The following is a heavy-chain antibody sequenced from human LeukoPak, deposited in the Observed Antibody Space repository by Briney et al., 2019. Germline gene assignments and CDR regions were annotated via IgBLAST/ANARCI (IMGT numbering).Heavy chain of an antibody. CDR1: GGSFSGYY. CDR2: INHGGTT. D-gene: IGHD5-18*01. Sequence: SETLSLTCAVYGGSFSGYYWSWIRQPPGKGLEWIGEINHGGTTNYNPSLKSRVTISVDTSKSQFSPKLSSVTAADTAVYYCARQSHVDTSMVFWGQGTLVTVSS. V-gene: IGHV4-34*01. CDR3: ARQSHVDTSMVF. J-gene: IGHJ4*02.